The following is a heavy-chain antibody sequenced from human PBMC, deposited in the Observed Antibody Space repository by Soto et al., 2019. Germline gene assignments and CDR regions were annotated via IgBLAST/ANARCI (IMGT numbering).Heavy chain of an antibody. Sequence: QVQLVQSGAEVKKPGSSVKVSCKASGGTFSSYTISWVRQAPGQGLEWMGRIIPILGIANYAQKFQGRVTITADKSTSTAYMELNSLRSEDTAVYYCARDWDGSGCYYSHYYYYMDVWGKGTTVTVPS. CDR1: GGTFSSYT. V-gene: IGHV1-69*08. J-gene: IGHJ6*03. CDR2: IIPILGIA. CDR3: ARDWDGSGCYYSHYYYYMDV. D-gene: IGHD3-10*01.